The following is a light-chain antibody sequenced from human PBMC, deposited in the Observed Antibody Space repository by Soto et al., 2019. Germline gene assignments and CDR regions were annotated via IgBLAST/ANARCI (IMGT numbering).Light chain of an antibody. J-gene: IGKJ1*01. V-gene: IGKV3-11*01. CDR1: QSVSSY. CDR3: QQRSNWPRK. Sequence: DIVLTQSPATLSLSPGERATLSCRASQSVSSYLAWYQQKPGQAPRLLIYDASNRATGIPARFSGSGSGTDFTLTISSLEPEDFEVYYCQQRSNWPRKFGQGTRWIS. CDR2: DAS.